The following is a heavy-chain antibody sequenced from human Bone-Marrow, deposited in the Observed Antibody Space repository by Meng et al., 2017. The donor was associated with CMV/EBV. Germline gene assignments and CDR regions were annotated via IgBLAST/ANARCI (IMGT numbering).Heavy chain of an antibody. Sequence: LSLTCAASGFTFSDYYMSWIRQAPGKGLEWVSYISSSGSTIYYADSVKGRFTISRDNAKNSLYLQMNSLRAEDTAVYYCARDLLSTTWFDPWGQGTLVTVSS. V-gene: IGHV3-11*01. CDR1: GFTFSDYY. CDR3: ARDLLSTTWFDP. D-gene: IGHD2-2*01. J-gene: IGHJ5*02. CDR2: ISSSGSTI.